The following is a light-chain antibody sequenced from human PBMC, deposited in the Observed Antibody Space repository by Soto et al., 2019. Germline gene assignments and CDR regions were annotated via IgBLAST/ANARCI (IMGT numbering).Light chain of an antibody. Sequence: EIVMTQSPATLSVSPGERATLSCRASQSVSSNLAWYQQKPGQAPRLLIYGASTRATRIPARFSGSGSGTECHLTISSLQSEDFAVYYCQPYNNWPRTFGQGTKREIK. CDR2: GAS. CDR3: QPYNNWPRT. J-gene: IGKJ2*01. CDR1: QSVSSN. V-gene: IGKV3-15*01.